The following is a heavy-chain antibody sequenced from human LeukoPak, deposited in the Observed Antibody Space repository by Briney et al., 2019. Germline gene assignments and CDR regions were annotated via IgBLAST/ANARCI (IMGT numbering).Heavy chain of an antibody. J-gene: IGHJ4*02. Sequence: GASVKVSCKASGGTFSSYAISWVRQAPGQGLEWMGGIIPIFGTANYAQKFQGRVTITADESTSTAYMELSSLRSEDTAVYYCARDEYYYDSSGYYYYFDYWGQGTLVTVSS. CDR2: IIPIFGTA. V-gene: IGHV1-69*13. CDR1: GGTFSSYA. D-gene: IGHD3-22*01. CDR3: ARDEYYYDSSGYYYYFDY.